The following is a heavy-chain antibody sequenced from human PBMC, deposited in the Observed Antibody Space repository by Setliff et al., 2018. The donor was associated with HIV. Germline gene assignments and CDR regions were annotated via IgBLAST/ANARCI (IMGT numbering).Heavy chain of an antibody. CDR1: GGSFSGYY. Sequence: SETLSLTCAVYGGSFSGYYWSWIRQPPGKGLEWIGEISHSGSTNYNPSLKSRVTISVDTSKNQFSLKLSSVTAADTAVYYCARWELPEGAFDSWGQGTLVTVSS. CDR2: ISHSGST. V-gene: IGHV4-34*01. CDR3: ARWELPEGAFDS. D-gene: IGHD1-26*01. J-gene: IGHJ4*02.